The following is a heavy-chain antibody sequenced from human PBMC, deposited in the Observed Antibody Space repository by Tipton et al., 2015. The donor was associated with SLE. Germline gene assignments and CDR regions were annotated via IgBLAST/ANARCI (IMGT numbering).Heavy chain of an antibody. Sequence: LRLSCTVSGASTNTKYWTWIRQSPGKGLEWIGYANRNEGTKIKSSLERRVTISLDTSRSQFSLRLSSVTAADTAVYYCAGAGGGDSNWFDPWGQGTLVTVSS. CDR1: GASTNTKY. J-gene: IGHJ5*02. CDR3: AGAGGGDSNWFDP. D-gene: IGHD2-21*01. CDR2: ANRNEGT. V-gene: IGHV4-59*13.